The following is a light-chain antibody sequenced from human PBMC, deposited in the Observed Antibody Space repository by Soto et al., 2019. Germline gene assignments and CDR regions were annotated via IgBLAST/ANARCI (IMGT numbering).Light chain of an antibody. J-gene: IGKJ1*01. CDR2: WES. CDR3: PDYYSSWT. CDR1: QNNKNY. V-gene: IGKV4-1*01. Sequence: DIVMSQSQDSLAVSLGERATINCKSSQNNKNYLAWYQQKTGQPPKLLIDWESIRASGVPDRFSGSGSGTDFTLTISSLQAEDVGIYYCPDYYSSWTFGQGTKVDIK.